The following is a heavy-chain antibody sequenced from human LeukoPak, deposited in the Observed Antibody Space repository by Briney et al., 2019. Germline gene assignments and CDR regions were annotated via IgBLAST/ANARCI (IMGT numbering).Heavy chain of an antibody. CDR1: GFTFSSYG. Sequence: KTGGSLRLSCAASGFTFSSYGMHWVRQAPGKGLEWVAVISYDGTNKYYADSVKGRFTISRDNSKNTLYLQMNSLRAEDTAVYCCAKEGSLRDFDYWGQGTLVTVSS. V-gene: IGHV3-30*18. CDR2: ISYDGTNK. J-gene: IGHJ4*02. CDR3: AKEGSLRDFDY. D-gene: IGHD3-10*01.